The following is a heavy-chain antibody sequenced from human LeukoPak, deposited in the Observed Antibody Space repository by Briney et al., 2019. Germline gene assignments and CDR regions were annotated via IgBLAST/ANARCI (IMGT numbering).Heavy chain of an antibody. CDR1: GFPFSDAW. Sequence: GGSLRLSCAVSGFPFSDAWMNWARQVPGRGLEWVGLIKSKTNGGTTDYTTPVKGRFTISRDDSKNTLYLQMNSLKIEDTAVYYCVRELSGSFDYWGQGTLVTVSS. J-gene: IGHJ4*02. D-gene: IGHD3-10*01. CDR3: VRELSGSFDY. V-gene: IGHV3-15*07. CDR2: IKSKTNGGTT.